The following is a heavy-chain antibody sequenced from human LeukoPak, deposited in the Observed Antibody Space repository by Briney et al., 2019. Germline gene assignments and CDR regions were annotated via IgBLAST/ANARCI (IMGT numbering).Heavy chain of an antibody. J-gene: IGHJ4*02. V-gene: IGHV4-30-2*05. Sequence: PSETLSLTCAVSGGSISSGGYSWSWIRQPPGKGLEWIGYIYYSGSTYYNPSLKSRVTISVDTSKNQFSLKLSSVTAADTAVYYCARPRGYSGYDWVYWGQGTLVTVSS. D-gene: IGHD5-12*01. CDR3: ARPRGYSGYDWVY. CDR2: IYYSGST. CDR1: GGSISSGGYS.